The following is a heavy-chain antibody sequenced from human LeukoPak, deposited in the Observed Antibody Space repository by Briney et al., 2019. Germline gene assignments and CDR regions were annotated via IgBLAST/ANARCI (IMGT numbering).Heavy chain of an antibody. Sequence: ASVNVSCKASGYTFTSYGISWVRQAPGQGLEWMGWISTYNGKTNYAQKLQGRVTMTTEASTSTAYMQLRILRSDDTAVYYCARDDSSGYPDYWGQGTLVTVAS. CDR3: ARDDSSGYPDY. CDR2: ISTYNGKT. V-gene: IGHV1-18*01. CDR1: GYTFTSYG. D-gene: IGHD3-22*01. J-gene: IGHJ4*02.